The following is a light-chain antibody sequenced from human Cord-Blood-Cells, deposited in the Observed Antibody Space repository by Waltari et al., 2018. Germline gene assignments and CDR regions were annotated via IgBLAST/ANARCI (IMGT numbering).Light chain of an antibody. J-gene: IGLJ3*02. CDR3: AAWDDSLNGWV. V-gene: IGLV1-44*01. CDR2: SNN. CDR1: SSHIGSNT. Sequence: QSVLTQPPSASGTPGQRVTISCPGSSSHIGSNTVNWYQQLPGTAPKLLIYSNNQRPSGVPDRFSGSKSGTSASLAISGLQSEDEADYYCAAWDDSLNGWVFGGGTKLTVL.